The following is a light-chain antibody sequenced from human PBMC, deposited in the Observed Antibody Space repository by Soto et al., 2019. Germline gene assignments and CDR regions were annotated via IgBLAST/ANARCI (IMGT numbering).Light chain of an antibody. CDR1: PSVANF. V-gene: IGKV3-11*01. CDR2: GAF. J-gene: IGKJ5*01. Sequence: EIVLTQSTATLSLSPGERATLACRASPSVANFVAWYQQKPGQAPRLLIYGAFNRATGIPARFSGSGSGTDFTLTISSLEPEDSAVYYCQQRNIWPPVTFGHGTRLEI. CDR3: QQRNIWPPVT.